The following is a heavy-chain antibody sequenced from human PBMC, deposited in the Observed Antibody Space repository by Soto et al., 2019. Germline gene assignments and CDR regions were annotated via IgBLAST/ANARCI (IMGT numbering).Heavy chain of an antibody. J-gene: IGHJ6*02. V-gene: IGHV1-69*13. CDR2: IIPIFGTA. CDR3: ARDRGELLNPQRFYYYYGMDV. CDR1: GDTFSSYA. Sequence: SVKVSCKASGDTFSSYAISWVRQAPGQGLEWMGGIIPIFGTANYAQKFQGRVTITADESTSTAYMELSSLRSEDTAVYYCARDRGELLNPQRFYYYYGMDVWGQGTTVTVSS. D-gene: IGHD1-26*01.